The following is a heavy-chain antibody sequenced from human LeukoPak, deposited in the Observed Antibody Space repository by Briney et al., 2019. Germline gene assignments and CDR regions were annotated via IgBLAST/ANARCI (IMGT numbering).Heavy chain of an antibody. CDR1: GGFISSSNW. CDR3: ARGLYYGSGSYYTPPMGY. V-gene: IGHV4-4*02. D-gene: IGHD3-10*01. Sequence: SETLSLTCAVSGGFISSSNWWSWVRQPPGKGLEWIGEIYHSGSTNYNPSLKSRVTISVDKSKNQFSLKLSSVTAADTAVYYCARGLYYGSGSYYTPPMGYWGQGTLVTVSS. J-gene: IGHJ4*02. CDR2: IYHSGST.